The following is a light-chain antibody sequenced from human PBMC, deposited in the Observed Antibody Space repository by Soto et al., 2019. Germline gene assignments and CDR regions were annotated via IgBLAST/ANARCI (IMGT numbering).Light chain of an antibody. V-gene: IGLV2-23*02. CDR2: EVT. J-gene: IGLJ2*01. CDR3: CSYAGNSDVV. Sequence: QSALSQPASVSGSPGQSITISCAGSSSDIGSYNLVSWYQQHPGKAPKLMIFEVTRRPSGVSNRFSASKSGSTASLTISGLRAEDEADYYCCSYAGNSDVVFGGGTKLTVL. CDR1: SSDIGSYNL.